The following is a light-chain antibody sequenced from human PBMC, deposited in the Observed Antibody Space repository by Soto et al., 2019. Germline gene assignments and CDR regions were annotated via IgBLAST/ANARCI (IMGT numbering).Light chain of an antibody. CDR3: SSYTSSRAYV. CDR2: EVS. Sequence: QSALTQPAFVSGSPGQSITISCTGTSSDVGGYNYVSWYQQHPGKAPKLMIHEVSNRPSGVSNRFSGSKSGNTASLTISGLQAEDEADYYCSSYTSSRAYVFGIGTKVTVL. CDR1: SSDVGGYNY. V-gene: IGLV2-14*01. J-gene: IGLJ1*01.